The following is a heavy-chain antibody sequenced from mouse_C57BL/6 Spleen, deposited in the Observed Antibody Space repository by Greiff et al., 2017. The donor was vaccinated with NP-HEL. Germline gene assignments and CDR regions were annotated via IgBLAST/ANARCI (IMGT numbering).Heavy chain of an antibody. CDR1: GYSFTGYY. CDR3: ARKLPLDY. Sequence: VQLQQSGPELVKPGASVKISCKASGYSFTGYYMNWVKQSPEKSLEWIGEINPSTGGTTYNQKFKAKATLTVDKSSSTADMQLKSLTSEDSAVYYCARKLPLDYWGQGTTLTVSS. CDR2: INPSTGGT. D-gene: IGHD4-1*01. J-gene: IGHJ2*01. V-gene: IGHV1-42*01.